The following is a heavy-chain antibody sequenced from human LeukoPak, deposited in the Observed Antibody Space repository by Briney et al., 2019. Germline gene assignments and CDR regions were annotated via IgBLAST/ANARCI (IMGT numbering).Heavy chain of an antibody. CDR3: ARDLPSTSNWELDY. Sequence: ASVKVSCKASGYTFTDYYLHWVRQAPAQGLEWMGRINPNSGDTNYAQEFQGRVTMTRGTSISTAYMELSRLRSDDTAVYFCARDLPSTSNWELDYWGQGTLVTVSS. CDR1: GYTFTDYY. J-gene: IGHJ4*02. CDR2: INPNSGDT. V-gene: IGHV1-2*06. D-gene: IGHD7-27*01.